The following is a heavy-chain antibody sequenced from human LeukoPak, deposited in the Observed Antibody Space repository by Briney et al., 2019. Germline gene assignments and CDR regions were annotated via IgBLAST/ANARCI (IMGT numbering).Heavy chain of an antibody. D-gene: IGHD3-22*01. CDR3: ARPGYDSRGYHDAFDI. CDR1: GGSISSSSYY. V-gene: IGHV4-39*01. CDR2: IYYSGST. J-gene: IGHJ3*02. Sequence: SETLSLTCTVSGGSISSSSYYWGWIRQPPGKGLEWIGSIYYSGSTYYNPSLKSRVTISVDTSKNQFSLKLSSVTAADTAVYYCARPGYDSRGYHDAFDIWGQGTMVTVSS.